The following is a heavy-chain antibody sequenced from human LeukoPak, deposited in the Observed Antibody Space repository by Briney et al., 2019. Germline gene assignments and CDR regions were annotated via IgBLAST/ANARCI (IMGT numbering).Heavy chain of an antibody. D-gene: IGHD1-26*01. Sequence: PGGSLRLSCAAPGFTFSSYSMNWVRQAPGKGLEWVSSISSSSSYIYYADSVKGRFTISRDNAKNSLYLQMNSLRAEDTAVYYCARISGGSPWYYYGMDVWGQGTTVTVSS. CDR1: GFTFSSYS. V-gene: IGHV3-21*01. CDR3: ARISGGSPWYYYGMDV. J-gene: IGHJ6*02. CDR2: ISSSSSYI.